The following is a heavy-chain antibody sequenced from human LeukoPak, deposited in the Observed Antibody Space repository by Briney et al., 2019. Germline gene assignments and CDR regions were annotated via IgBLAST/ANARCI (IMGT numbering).Heavy chain of an antibody. J-gene: IGHJ6*03. CDR3: AKALKVVAGSGPVDYYYYMDV. V-gene: IGHV3-30*02. CDR2: IRYDGSNK. CDR1: GFTFSRYG. D-gene: IGHD6-19*01. Sequence: PGGSLRLSCAASGFTFSRYGMHWVRQAPGKGLECVAFIRYDGSNKYYADSVKGRFTISRDNSKNTLYLQMNSLRAEDTAVYYCAKALKVVAGSGPVDYYYYMDVWGKGTTVTISS.